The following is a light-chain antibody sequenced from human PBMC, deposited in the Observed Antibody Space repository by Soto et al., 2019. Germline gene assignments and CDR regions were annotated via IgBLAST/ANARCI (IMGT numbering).Light chain of an antibody. J-gene: IGKJ1*01. V-gene: IGKV1-39*01. CDR3: QHTFRSPRR. CDR2: SAI. Sequence: DIQLTQSPPSLSASVGDTVTITCRASQSVSTYLNWYQQRPGKAPSLLIYSAISLQSGVPSRFSGSGSGTDFTLTIRNLQPEDFAIHYCQHTFRSPRRFGQGTKVDIK. CDR1: QSVSTY.